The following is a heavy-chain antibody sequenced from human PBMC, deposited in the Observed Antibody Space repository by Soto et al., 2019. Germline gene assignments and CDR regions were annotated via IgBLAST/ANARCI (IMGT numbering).Heavy chain of an antibody. CDR2: IIPILGIA. CDR3: ARAGDCTNGVCYRDWFDP. D-gene: IGHD2-8*01. V-gene: IGHV1-69*10. CDR1: GSTFSSYA. Sequence: ASVKVSCKASGSTFSSYAISWVRQAPGQGLEWMGGIIPILGIANYAQKFQGRVTITADKSTSTAYMELSSLRSEDTAVYYCARAGDCTNGVCYRDWFDPWGQGTLVTVSS. J-gene: IGHJ5*02.